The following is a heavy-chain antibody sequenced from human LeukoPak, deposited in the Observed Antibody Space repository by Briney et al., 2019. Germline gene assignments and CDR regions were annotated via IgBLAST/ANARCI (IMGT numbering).Heavy chain of an antibody. CDR2: ISAYNGNT. D-gene: IGHD6-19*01. Sequence: ASVKVSCKASGYTFTSYGISWVRQAPGQGLEWMGWISAYNGNTNYAQKLQGRVTMTTDTSTGTAYMELRSLRSDDTAVYYCARDPHEFSTGWSQFDYWGQGTLVTVSS. CDR3: ARDPHEFSTGWSQFDY. J-gene: IGHJ4*02. V-gene: IGHV1-18*01. CDR1: GYTFTSYG.